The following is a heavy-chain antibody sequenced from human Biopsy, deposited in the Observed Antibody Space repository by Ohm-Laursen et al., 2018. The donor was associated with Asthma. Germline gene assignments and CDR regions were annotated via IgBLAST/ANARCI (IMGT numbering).Heavy chain of an antibody. CDR2: MSFDGRQT. V-gene: IGHV3-30*03. Sequence: SSLRLSCAASGFTFSGYSMNWVRQAPGKGLEWVAVMSFDGRQTYYADSVKGRFTIARDNSKNTVYLQMNSLRAEDTAVYYCASYEVVTAILPMDVWGQGTTVTVSS. J-gene: IGHJ6*02. CDR3: ASYEVVTAILPMDV. D-gene: IGHD2-21*02. CDR1: GFTFSGYS.